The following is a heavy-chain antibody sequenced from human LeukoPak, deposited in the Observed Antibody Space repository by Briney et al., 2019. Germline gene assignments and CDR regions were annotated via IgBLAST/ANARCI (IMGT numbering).Heavy chain of an antibody. V-gene: IGHV3-30*04. J-gene: IGHJ4*02. Sequence: GRSLRLSCAASGFTLSSYAMHWVRQAPGKGLEWVAVISYDGSNKYYADSVKGRFTISRDNSKNTPYLQMNSLRAEDTAVYYCARVGVQVFYYFDYWGQGTLVTVSS. D-gene: IGHD3-10*01. CDR2: ISYDGSNK. CDR3: ARVGVQVFYYFDY. CDR1: GFTLSSYA.